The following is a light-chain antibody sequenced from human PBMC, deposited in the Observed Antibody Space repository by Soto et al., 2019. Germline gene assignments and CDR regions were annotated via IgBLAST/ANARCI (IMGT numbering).Light chain of an antibody. CDR1: QYVSNK. Sequence: EIVMTQSPATLSVSPGETATLSCRASQYVSNKVAWYQQKPGQAPSLLILGASTRATGVPGRVSGSGSGSECPLPISSRHSEDFAVYYCKQYKEWPPFTYGQGTRLEIK. J-gene: IGKJ5*01. V-gene: IGKV3-15*01. CDR3: KQYKEWPPFT. CDR2: GAS.